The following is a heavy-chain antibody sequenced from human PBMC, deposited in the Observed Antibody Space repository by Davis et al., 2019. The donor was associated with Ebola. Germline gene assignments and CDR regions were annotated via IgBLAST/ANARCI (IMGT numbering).Heavy chain of an antibody. Sequence: GESLKISCAASGFTFSNFWMTWVRQAQGKGLEWVANIKQDGGEKYYVDSVKGRFTISRDNSKNTLYLQMNSLRAEDTAVYYCAKGGGPADYWGQGTLVTVSS. CDR1: GFTFSNFW. D-gene: IGHD2-15*01. J-gene: IGHJ4*02. V-gene: IGHV3-7*03. CDR3: AKGGGPADY. CDR2: IKQDGGEK.